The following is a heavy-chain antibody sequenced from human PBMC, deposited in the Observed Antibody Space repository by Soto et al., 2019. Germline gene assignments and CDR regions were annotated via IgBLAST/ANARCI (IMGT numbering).Heavy chain of an antibody. Sequence: EVQLLESGGGLVQPGGSLRLSCAASGFTFSSYAMSWVRQAPGKGLEWVSVISDSGGSTYYADSVKGRFAISRDNSKNTLYLQMNSLRAEDTAVYYCAKGCTGSCYSASAYWGQGTLVTVSS. D-gene: IGHD2-15*01. V-gene: IGHV3-23*01. CDR3: AKGCTGSCYSASAY. CDR1: GFTFSSYA. J-gene: IGHJ4*02. CDR2: ISDSGGST.